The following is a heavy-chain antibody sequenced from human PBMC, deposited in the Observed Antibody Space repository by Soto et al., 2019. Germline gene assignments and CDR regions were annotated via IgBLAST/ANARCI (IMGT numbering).Heavy chain of an antibody. CDR2: ISSSSSTI. Sequence: EVQLVESGGGLVQPGGSLRLSCAASGFTFSSYSMNWVRQAPGKGLEWVTYISSSSSTIYYADSVKGRFTISRDNAKNSLYLQMTSLRYEDTAVYYCAREGSTLNWFDPWGQGTLVTVSS. CDR3: AREGSTLNWFDP. J-gene: IGHJ5*02. CDR1: GFTFSSYS. V-gene: IGHV3-48*02.